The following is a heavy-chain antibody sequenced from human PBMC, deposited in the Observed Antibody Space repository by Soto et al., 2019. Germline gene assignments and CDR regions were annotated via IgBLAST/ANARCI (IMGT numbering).Heavy chain of an antibody. CDR2: INPSGEIT. CDR1: GYTFSSYY. V-gene: IGHV1-46*03. Sequence: QVHLVQSGAEVKNPGASVKVSCKASGYTFSSYYMHWVRQAPGQGPEWMGIINPSGEITSYAQKFQDRVTMTRDTSTSTVYMELSSLRSEDTAVYYCARASPTQYFDYWGQGTLVTVSS. CDR3: ARASPTQYFDY. J-gene: IGHJ4*02. D-gene: IGHD4-4*01.